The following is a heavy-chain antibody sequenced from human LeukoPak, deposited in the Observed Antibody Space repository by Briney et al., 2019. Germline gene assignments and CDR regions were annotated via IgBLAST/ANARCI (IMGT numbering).Heavy chain of an antibody. J-gene: IGHJ4*02. Sequence: PSQTLSLTCTVSGGSINSGNYYWNWIRQPAGRGLEWIGRIYSSGKTNYHPSLVSRVTIFIDTSKNQFSLKLSSVTAADTAVYYCARDLRAGAIFDYWGQGTLVTVSS. V-gene: IGHV4-61*02. D-gene: IGHD1-26*01. CDR2: IYSSGKT. CDR1: GGSINSGNYY. CDR3: ARDLRAGAIFDY.